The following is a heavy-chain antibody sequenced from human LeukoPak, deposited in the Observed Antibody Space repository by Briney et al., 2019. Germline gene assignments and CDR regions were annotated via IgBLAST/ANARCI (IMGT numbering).Heavy chain of an antibody. V-gene: IGHV3-73*01. J-gene: IGHJ6*02. Sequence: GGSLRLSCAASGFTLTRYGMHWVRQASGKGLEWVGRIRSKANSYATAYAASVKGRFTISRDDSKNTAYLQMNSLKTEDTAVYYCTRRLETTSFSRYYYYGMDVWGQGTTVTVSS. D-gene: IGHD4-11*01. CDR1: GFTLTRYG. CDR3: TRRLETTSFSRYYYYGMDV. CDR2: IRSKANSYAT.